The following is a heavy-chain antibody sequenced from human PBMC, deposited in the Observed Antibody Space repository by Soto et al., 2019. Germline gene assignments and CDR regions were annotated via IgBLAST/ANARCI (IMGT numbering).Heavy chain of an antibody. CDR2: IIPIFGTA. CDR3: AREGCSGGSCYGPYDAFDI. CDR1: GGTFSSCA. J-gene: IGHJ3*02. Sequence: SVKVSCKASGGTFSSCAISWVRQAPGQGLEWMGGIIPIFGTANYAQKFQGRVTITADESTSTAYMELSSLKSEDTAVYYCAREGCSGGSCYGPYDAFDIWGQGTMVTVSS. D-gene: IGHD2-15*01. V-gene: IGHV1-69*13.